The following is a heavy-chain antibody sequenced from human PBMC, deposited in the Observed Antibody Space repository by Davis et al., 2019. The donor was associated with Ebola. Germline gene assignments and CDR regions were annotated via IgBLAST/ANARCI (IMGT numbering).Heavy chain of an antibody. CDR1: GGTFSSYA. V-gene: IGHV1-69*04. D-gene: IGHD6-13*01. CDR2: IIPILGIA. CDR3: ARGGSSWYVGRFDP. J-gene: IGHJ5*02. Sequence: SVKVSCKASGGTFSSYAISWVRQAPGQGLEWMGRIIPILGIANYAQKFQGRVTITADKSTSTAYMELSSLRSEDTAVYYCARGGSSWYVGRFDPWGQGTLVTVSS.